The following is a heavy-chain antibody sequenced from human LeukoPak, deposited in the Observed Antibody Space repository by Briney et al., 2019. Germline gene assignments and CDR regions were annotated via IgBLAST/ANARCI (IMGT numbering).Heavy chain of an antibody. CDR1: GGSFSGYY. CDR2: INHSGST. Sequence: KASETLSLTCAVYGGSFSGYYWSWIRQPPGKGLEWIGEINHSGSTNYNPSLKSRVTISVDTSKNQFSLKLSSVTAADTAVYYCARRGHYDSAFDPWGQGTLVTVSS. D-gene: IGHD3-3*01. CDR3: ARRGHYDSAFDP. V-gene: IGHV4-34*01. J-gene: IGHJ5*02.